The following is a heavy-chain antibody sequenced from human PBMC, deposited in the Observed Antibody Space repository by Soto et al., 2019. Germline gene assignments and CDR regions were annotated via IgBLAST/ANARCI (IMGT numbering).Heavy chain of an antibody. J-gene: IGHJ4*02. CDR1: GGSVSSDSYY. V-gene: IGHV4-61*01. Sequence: QVQLQESGPGLVKPSETLSLTCTVSGGSVSSDSYYWSWIRQPPGQGLEWIGYIYYSGSTSYNPSLKRRVTISVDTSTNQFSLKLSSVTAADTAVYYCARGRLTGTIDNFDYWGQGTLVTVSS. CDR3: ARGRLTGTIDNFDY. CDR2: IYYSGST. D-gene: IGHD1-7*01.